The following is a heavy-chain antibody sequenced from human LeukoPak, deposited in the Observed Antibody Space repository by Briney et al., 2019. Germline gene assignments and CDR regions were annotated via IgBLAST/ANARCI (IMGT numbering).Heavy chain of an antibody. J-gene: IGHJ4*02. D-gene: IGHD4-17*01. V-gene: IGHV3-23*01. CDR3: ARGGRYGDYLLDY. CDR2: ISGTGNSA. CDR1: GFTFSNYD. Sequence: PGGSLRLSCAASGFTFSNYDMNWLRQAPGKGLEWVSIISGTGNSAYYADSVQGRFTISRDNSKNTLFVQMNSLRAEDTALYYCARGGRYGDYLLDYWGQGILVTVSS.